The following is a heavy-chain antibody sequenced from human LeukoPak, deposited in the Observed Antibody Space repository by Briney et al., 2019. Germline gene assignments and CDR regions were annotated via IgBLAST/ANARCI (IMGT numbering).Heavy chain of an antibody. CDR1: GGTFSSYA. V-gene: IGHV1-69*04. CDR3: ARDLGGKAPYYFDY. Sequence: SVKVSCKASGGTFSSYAISWVRQAPGQGLEWMGRIIPILGIANYAQKFQGRVTITADKSTSTAYMELSSLRSEDTAVYYCARDLGGKAPYYFDYWGQGTLVTVSS. D-gene: IGHD4-23*01. J-gene: IGHJ4*02. CDR2: IIPILGIA.